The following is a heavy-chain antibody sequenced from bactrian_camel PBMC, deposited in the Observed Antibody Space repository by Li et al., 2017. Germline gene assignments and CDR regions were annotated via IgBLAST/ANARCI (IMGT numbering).Heavy chain of an antibody. Sequence: VQLVESGGGLVQPGGSLRLSCAASGITDSRCFLGWYRQAPGKERELVSTFISDGDSYYAASVKGRFTISRDNAKRTVYLQMNSLKPEDAAMYYCAAVRRGSGYRSCRPGDAPFSYYGQGTQVTVS. CDR2: FISDGDS. J-gene: IGHJ4*01. D-gene: IGHD2*01. CDR1: GITDSRCF. V-gene: IGHV3S53*01.